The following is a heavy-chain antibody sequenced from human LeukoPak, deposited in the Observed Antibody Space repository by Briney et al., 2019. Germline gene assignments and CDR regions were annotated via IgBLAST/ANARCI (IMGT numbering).Heavy chain of an antibody. D-gene: IGHD3-22*01. J-gene: IGHJ5*02. V-gene: IGHV3-23*01. CDR3: AKALYDSPLAGDP. Sequence: GGSLRLSCAASGFTFRNNGMAWVCQAPGKGLEWVSSIHPSGANTHYADSVKGRFTISRDNSKNTLFLQMNSLRVEDTAIYYCAKALYDSPLAGDPWGQGTLVTVSS. CDR2: IHPSGANT. CDR1: GFTFRNNG.